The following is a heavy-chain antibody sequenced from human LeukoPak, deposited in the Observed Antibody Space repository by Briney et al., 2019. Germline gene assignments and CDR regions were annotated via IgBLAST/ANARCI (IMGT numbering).Heavy chain of an antibody. D-gene: IGHD5-12*01. CDR3: ARSSGIAATIVLGY. CDR2: IFGGGGT. V-gene: IGHV3-66*01. CDR1: GFTVSSNY. Sequence: GGSLRLSCAASGFTVSSNYTSWVPQGPGEGLGWVSLIFGGGGTCYADSVKVRFTIRRDNFKNPLYQQMNSLRAEDTAVYYCARSSGIAATIVLGYWGRGTQVSVCS. J-gene: IGHJ4*02.